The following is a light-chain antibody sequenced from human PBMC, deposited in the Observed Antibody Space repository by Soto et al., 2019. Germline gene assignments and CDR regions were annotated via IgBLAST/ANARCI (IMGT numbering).Light chain of an antibody. CDR1: QSISNY. Sequence: MQMTQSPPSLSASVGDRVTITCRASQSISNYLNWYQQKPGKAPKLLIYAASSSQSGVPSRFSGSGSGTDFTLTISILQPEDFATYYCQQSYSIPHTFGQGTRLEIK. CDR2: AAS. CDR3: QQSYSIPHT. V-gene: IGKV1-39*01. J-gene: IGKJ5*01.